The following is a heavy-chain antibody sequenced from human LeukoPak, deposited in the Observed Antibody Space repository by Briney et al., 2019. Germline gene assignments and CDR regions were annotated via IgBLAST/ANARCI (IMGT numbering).Heavy chain of an antibody. CDR2: IRSKAYGGTT. V-gene: IGHV3-49*04. CDR1: GFTFGDYA. J-gene: IGHJ4*02. CDR3: TRADYYYNSSGYYRTGLDY. Sequence: GGSLRLSCTASGFTFGDYAMSWVRQAPGKGLEWVGFIRSKAYGGTTEYAASVKGRFTISRDDSKSIAYLQMNSLKTEDTAVYYCTRADYYYNSSGYYRTGLDYWGQGTLVTVSS. D-gene: IGHD3-22*01.